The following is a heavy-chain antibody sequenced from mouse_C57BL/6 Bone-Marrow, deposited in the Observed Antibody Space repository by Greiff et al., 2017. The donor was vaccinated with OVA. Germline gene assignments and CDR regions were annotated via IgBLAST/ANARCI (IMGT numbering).Heavy chain of an antibody. CDR1: GYSFTDYN. V-gene: IGHV1-39*01. Sequence: VQLQQSGPELVKPGASVKISCKASGYSFTDYNMNWVKQSNGKSLEWIGVINPNYGTTSYNQKFKGKATLTVDKPSSTAYMQLSSLTSEDSAVYYCLYSNYVDYWGQGTTLTVSS. J-gene: IGHJ2*01. CDR3: LYSNYVDY. D-gene: IGHD2-5*01. CDR2: INPNYGTT.